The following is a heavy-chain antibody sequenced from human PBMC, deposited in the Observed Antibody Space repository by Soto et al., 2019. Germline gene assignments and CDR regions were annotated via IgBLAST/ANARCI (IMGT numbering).Heavy chain of an antibody. Sequence: QVQLVQSGAEVKKPGSSVKVSCKASGGTFSSYAISWVRQAPGQGLEWMGGIIPIFGTANYAQKFQGRVTVTADESTRSAYMVLSSLRSEDTTVYSSSRCRGRRYHAGTAYYSSAYWGHGTMVTVSP. CDR2: IIPIFGTA. CDR1: GGTFSSYA. CDR3: SRCRGRRYHAGTAYYSSAY. J-gene: IGHJ4*01. D-gene: IGHD3-22*01. V-gene: IGHV1-69*01.